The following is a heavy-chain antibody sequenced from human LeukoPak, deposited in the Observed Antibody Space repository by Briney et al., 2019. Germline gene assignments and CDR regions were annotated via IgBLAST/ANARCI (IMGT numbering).Heavy chain of an antibody. J-gene: IGHJ4*02. CDR1: GGSFSGYY. V-gene: IGHV4-34*01. CDR2: INHSGST. Sequence: SETLSLTCDVYGGSFSGYYWSWNRQPPGKGLEWIGEINHSGSTNYNPSLKSRVTISVDTSKNQFSLKLSSVTAADTAVYYCARGQRWSGYFPFDYWGQGTLVTVSS. D-gene: IGHD3-3*01. CDR3: ARGQRWSGYFPFDY.